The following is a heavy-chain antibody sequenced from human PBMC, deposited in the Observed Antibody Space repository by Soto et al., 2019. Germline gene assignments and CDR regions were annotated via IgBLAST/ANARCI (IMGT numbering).Heavy chain of an antibody. V-gene: IGHV1-69*06. J-gene: IGHJ3*01. D-gene: IGHD3-16*01. CDR2: IIPVFDKA. Sequence: QVQLVQSGADLKKPGSSVRVSCKTSGGPFGSSAISWVRQAPAQRLEWIGEIIPVFDKANYAQNFQGRLTITADKSTATLFMQLNSLRSEDTAIYFCASLRRDWGDAFDLWGQGTLVAVSS. CDR1: GGPFGSSA. CDR3: ASLRRDWGDAFDL.